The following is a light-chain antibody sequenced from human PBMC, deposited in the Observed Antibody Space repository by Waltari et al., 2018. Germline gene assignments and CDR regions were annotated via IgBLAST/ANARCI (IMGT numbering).Light chain of an antibody. CDR3: QQRSSWPLT. CDR2: DAS. CDR1: QSVSSS. V-gene: IGKV3-11*01. J-gene: IGKJ4*01. Sequence: EIVLPQSPATLSLSSGDRATLSCRASQSVSSSLAWYQQRPGQAPRLLIYDASNRATGIPARFSGSGSGTDFTLTISSLEPEDFAVYYCQQRSSWPLTFGGGTKVEVK.